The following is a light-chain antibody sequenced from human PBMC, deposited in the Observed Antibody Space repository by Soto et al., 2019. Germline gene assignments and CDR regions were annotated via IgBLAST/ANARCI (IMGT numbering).Light chain of an antibody. V-gene: IGKV1-5*03. CDR1: QSISSW. J-gene: IGKJ4*01. CDR3: QQYYSFSLT. Sequence: DIQMTQSPSTLSASVGDRVTITCRASQSISSWLAWYQQKPGKPPKLLIYKASILESGVPSRFSGSGSGTEFTLTINSLQPDDFATYYCQQYYSFSLTFGGGTKVEIK. CDR2: KAS.